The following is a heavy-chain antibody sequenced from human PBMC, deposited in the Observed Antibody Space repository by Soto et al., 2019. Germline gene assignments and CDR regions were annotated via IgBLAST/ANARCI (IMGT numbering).Heavy chain of an antibody. J-gene: IGHJ4*02. CDR3: AKDQRIAVAGFIFDY. V-gene: IGHV3-23*01. D-gene: IGHD6-19*01. CDR1: GFTFSSYA. Sequence: PGGSLRLSCAASGFTFSSYAMSWVRQAPGKGLEWVSAISGSGGSTYYADSVKGRFTISRDNSKNTLYLQMNSLRAEDTAVYYCAKDQRIAVAGFIFDYWGQGTLVTVSS. CDR2: ISGSGGST.